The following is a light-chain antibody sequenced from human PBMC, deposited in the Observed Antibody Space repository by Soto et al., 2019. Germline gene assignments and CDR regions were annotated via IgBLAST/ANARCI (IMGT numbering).Light chain of an antibody. Sequence: EIVLTQSPATLSLSPGERATLSCRASQSISSHLVWYQQRPGQAPRLLMYDASNRATGIPARFSGSGSGTDFTLTISSLEPEDFAVYYCQQRPSWPLTFGGGTKVEIK. V-gene: IGKV3-11*01. CDR1: QSISSH. J-gene: IGKJ4*01. CDR3: QQRPSWPLT. CDR2: DAS.